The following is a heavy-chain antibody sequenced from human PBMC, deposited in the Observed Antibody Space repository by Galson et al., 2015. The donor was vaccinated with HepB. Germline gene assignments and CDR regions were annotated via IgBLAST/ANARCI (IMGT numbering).Heavy chain of an antibody. V-gene: IGHV3-23*01. CDR3: AKVIYYGSGSYYNSGADY. CDR2: ISGSGGST. Sequence: SLRLSCAASGFTFSGYAMSWVRQAPGKGLEWVPAISGSGGSTYYADSVKGRFTISRDNSKNTLYLQMNSLRAEDTAVYYCAKVIYYGSGSYYNSGADYWGQGTLVTVSS. J-gene: IGHJ4*02. CDR1: GFTFSGYA. D-gene: IGHD3-10*01.